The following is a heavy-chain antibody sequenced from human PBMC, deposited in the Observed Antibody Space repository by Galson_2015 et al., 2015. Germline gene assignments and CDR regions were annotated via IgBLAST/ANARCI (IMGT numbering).Heavy chain of an antibody. V-gene: IGHV4-31*03. D-gene: IGHD3-10*01. CDR3: ARESDYGSGSYAFDI. Sequence: TLSLTCTVSGGSISSGGYYWSWIRQHPGKGLEWIGYIYYSGSTYYNPSLKSRVTISVDTSKNQFSLKLSSVTAADTAVYYCARESDYGSGSYAFDIWGQGTMVTVSS. CDR2: IYYSGST. J-gene: IGHJ3*02. CDR1: GGSISSGGYY.